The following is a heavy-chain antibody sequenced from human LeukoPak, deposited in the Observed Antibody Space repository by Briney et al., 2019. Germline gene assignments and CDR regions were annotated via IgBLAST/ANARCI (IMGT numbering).Heavy chain of an antibody. D-gene: IGHD6-13*01. CDR3: ARGAQQPYY. J-gene: IGHJ4*02. V-gene: IGHV3-11*01. Sequence: KPGGSLRLSCAASGFSLSDFYMSWVRQGPGKGLEWVSYMSSSGDTIQYADSVKGRFTISRDNAKNSLYLQMNSLRADDTAVYYCARGAQQPYYWGQGTLVTVSP. CDR1: GFSLSDFY. CDR2: MSSSGDTI.